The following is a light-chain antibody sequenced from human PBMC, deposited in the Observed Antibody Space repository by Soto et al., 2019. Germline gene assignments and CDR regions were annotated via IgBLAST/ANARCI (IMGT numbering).Light chain of an antibody. CDR3: LLFYRDAWV. CDR2: STS. V-gene: IGLV7-43*01. Sequence: QAVVTQEPSLTVSPGGTVTLTGASSTGAVTSGYYANWFQQKPGQAPRALISSTSKKHSWTPARFSGSLLGGKAALTLSGVQPEDEAEYYCLLFYRDAWVFGGGTKLTVL. J-gene: IGLJ3*02. CDR1: TGAVTSGYY.